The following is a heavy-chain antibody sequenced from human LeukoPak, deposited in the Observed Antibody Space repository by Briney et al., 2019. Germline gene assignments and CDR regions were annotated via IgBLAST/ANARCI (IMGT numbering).Heavy chain of an antibody. CDR2: ISGSGGST. V-gene: IGHV3-23*01. J-gene: IGHJ4*02. D-gene: IGHD6-19*01. CDR1: GFTFSSYA. CDR3: AKRLSGWYYFDY. Sequence: GGSLRLSCAASGFTFSSYAVSWVRQAPGKGLEWVSAISGSGGSTYYADSVKGRFTISRDNSKNTLYLQTNSLRAEDTAVYYCAKRLSGWYYFDYWGQGTLVTVSS.